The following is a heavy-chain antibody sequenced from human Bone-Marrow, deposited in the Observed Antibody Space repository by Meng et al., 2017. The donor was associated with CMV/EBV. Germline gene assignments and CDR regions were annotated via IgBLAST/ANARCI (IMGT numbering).Heavy chain of an antibody. Sequence: GGSLRLSCAASGLTFSDYGMHWVRQAPGKGLDWVAFVSYDGGNKYYADSVKGRFTISRDNSKNTLYLQMNGLTAADTTVYYCAGQGKRGASGGVALDIWGQGTMVTVSS. CDR1: GLTFSDYG. D-gene: IGHD1-26*01. J-gene: IGHJ3*02. CDR3: AGQGKRGASGGVALDI. CDR2: VSYDGGNK. V-gene: IGHV3-30*19.